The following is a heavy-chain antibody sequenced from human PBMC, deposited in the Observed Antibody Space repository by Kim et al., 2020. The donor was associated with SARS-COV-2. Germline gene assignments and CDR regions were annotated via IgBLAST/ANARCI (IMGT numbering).Heavy chain of an antibody. J-gene: IGHJ4*02. D-gene: IGHD3-9*01. V-gene: IGHV3-15*01. CDR2: GTT. Sequence: GTTDYAAPVKGRFTISRDDSKNTLYLQMNSLKTEDTAVYYCTTRYDILDYWGQGTLVTVSS. CDR3: TTRYDILDY.